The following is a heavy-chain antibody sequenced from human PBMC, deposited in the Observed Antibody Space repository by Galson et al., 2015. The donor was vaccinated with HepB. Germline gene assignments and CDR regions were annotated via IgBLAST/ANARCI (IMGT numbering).Heavy chain of an antibody. Sequence: SLRLSCAASGFTFSDYNMNWVRQAPGKGLEWVSSISSSSSYIYYADSVEGRFTISRDNAKSSLYLQMNSLRAEDTAVYFCARGPDWEFDYWGQGTLVTVSS. D-gene: IGHD3/OR15-3a*01. V-gene: IGHV3-21*01. CDR3: ARGPDWEFDY. CDR2: ISSSSSYI. J-gene: IGHJ4*02. CDR1: GFTFSDYN.